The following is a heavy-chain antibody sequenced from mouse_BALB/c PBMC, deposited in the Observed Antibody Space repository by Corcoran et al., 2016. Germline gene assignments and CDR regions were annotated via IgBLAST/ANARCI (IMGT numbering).Heavy chain of an antibody. CDR1: GSTFTDYY. V-gene: IGHV1-26*01. CDR3: ARDDGYWDCDV. CDR2: INPNNGGT. J-gene: IGHJ1*01. D-gene: IGHD2-3*01. Sequence: EVQLQQSAPELVKPGASMTMSCTASGSTFTDYYMKWVKQSHGKSLEWIGDINPNNGGTSYNQKFKGKATLNVDKSSSTAYMQLNSLTSEDSAVYYCARDDGYWDCDVWGAGTTVTVSS.